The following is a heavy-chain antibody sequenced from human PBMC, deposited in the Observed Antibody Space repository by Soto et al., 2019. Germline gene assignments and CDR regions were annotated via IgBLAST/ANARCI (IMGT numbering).Heavy chain of an antibody. D-gene: IGHD1-7*01. CDR2: SRDKGNSHST. CDR3: ARSIPGTTSFDS. Sequence: PGGSLRLSCAGSGFSFSDYYIDWVRQAPGKGLEWVGRSRDKGNSHSTDYAAAVKGRFTVSRDTSKNSLYLQMNSLKADDTALYYCARSIPGTTSFDSWGQGTLVTVSS. V-gene: IGHV3-72*01. CDR1: GFSFSDYY. J-gene: IGHJ4*02.